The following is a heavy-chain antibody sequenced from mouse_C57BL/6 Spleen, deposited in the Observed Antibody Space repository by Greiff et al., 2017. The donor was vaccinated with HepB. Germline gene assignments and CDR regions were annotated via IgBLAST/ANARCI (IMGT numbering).Heavy chain of an antibody. CDR2: ISYDGSN. V-gene: IGHV3-6*01. Sequence: VQLQQSGPGLVKPSQSLSLTCSVTGYSITSGYYWNWIRQFPGNKLEWMGYISYDGSNNYNPSLKNRISITRDTSKNQFFLKLNSVTTEDTATYYCARAGVTTSDYWGQGTTLTVSS. CDR3: ARAGVTTSDY. J-gene: IGHJ2*01. D-gene: IGHD2-2*01. CDR1: GYSITSGYY.